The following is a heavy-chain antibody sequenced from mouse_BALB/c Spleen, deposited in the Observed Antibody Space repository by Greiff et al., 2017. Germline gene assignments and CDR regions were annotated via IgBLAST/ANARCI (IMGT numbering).Heavy chain of an antibody. D-gene: IGHD1-1*02. J-gene: IGHJ1*01. CDR1: GFSLTSYG. CDR3: ARVWSWYFDV. Sequence: VKLVESGPGLVAPSQSLSITCTVSGFSLTSYGVHWVRQPPGKGLEWLGVIWAGGSTNYNSALMSRLSISKDNSKSQVFLKMNSLQTDDTAMYYCARVWSWYFDVWGAGTTVTVSS. CDR2: IWAGGST. V-gene: IGHV2-9*02.